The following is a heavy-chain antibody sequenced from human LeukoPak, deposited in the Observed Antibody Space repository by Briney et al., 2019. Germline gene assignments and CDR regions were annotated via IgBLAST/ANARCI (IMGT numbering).Heavy chain of an antibody. V-gene: IGHV1-2*02. J-gene: IGHJ4*02. CDR1: GYTFTGYY. Sequence: ASVKVSCKASGYTFTGYYLHWVRQAPGQGLEWMGWINPNSGVTNYAQKFQGRVTMTRDTSISTAYMELSRLTSDDTAFYYCARVNPGYYYRSGTEGGRYYFDYWGQGTLVTVSS. CDR2: INPNSGVT. CDR3: ARVNPGYYYRSGTEGGRYYFDY. D-gene: IGHD3-10*01.